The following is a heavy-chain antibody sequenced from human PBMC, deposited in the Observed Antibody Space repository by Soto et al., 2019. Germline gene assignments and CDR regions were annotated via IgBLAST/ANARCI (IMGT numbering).Heavy chain of an antibody. CDR3: AKSQEIGTHFFDS. Sequence: GGSLRLSCEASGFTFSGFDMHWFRQPTGKGLEWVSSIGTAGDTYYAVSVKGRFTISRDNAKNSLSLQMNSLRAGDMAVYFCAKSQEIGTHFFDSWGQGTQVTVSS. V-gene: IGHV3-13*01. CDR2: IGTAGDT. D-gene: IGHD6-13*01. CDR1: GFTFSGFD. J-gene: IGHJ4*02.